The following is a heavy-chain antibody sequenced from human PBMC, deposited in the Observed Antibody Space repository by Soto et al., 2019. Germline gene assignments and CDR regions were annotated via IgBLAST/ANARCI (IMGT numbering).Heavy chain of an antibody. CDR1: GYTFTGYY. CDR3: AREGGFSARFAAPYYYYGMDV. V-gene: IGHV1-2*02. CDR2: INPNSGGT. J-gene: IGHJ6*02. Sequence: QVQLVQAGAEVKKPGASVKVSCKASGYTFTGYYMHWVRQAPGQGLEWMGWINPNSGGTNYAQKFQGRVTMTRDTSISTAYMELSRLRSDDTAVYYCAREGGFSARFAAPYYYYGMDVWGQGTTVTVSS. D-gene: IGHD6-6*01.